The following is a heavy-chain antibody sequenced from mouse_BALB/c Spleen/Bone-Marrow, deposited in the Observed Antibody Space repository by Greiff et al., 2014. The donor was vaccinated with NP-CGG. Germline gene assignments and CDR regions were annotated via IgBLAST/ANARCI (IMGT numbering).Heavy chain of an antibody. Sequence: VQLQQSGPELGRPGVSVKISCKGSGYTFTDYAMHWVKRSHAKSLEWIGLISTFSGNTNYNQKFKGKATMTVDKSSSTAYMELARLTSEDSAIYYCARGDYRYDETMDYWGQGTSVAVSS. D-gene: IGHD2-14*01. CDR2: ISTFSGNT. CDR3: ARGDYRYDETMDY. J-gene: IGHJ4*01. V-gene: IGHV1S137*01. CDR1: GYTFTDYA.